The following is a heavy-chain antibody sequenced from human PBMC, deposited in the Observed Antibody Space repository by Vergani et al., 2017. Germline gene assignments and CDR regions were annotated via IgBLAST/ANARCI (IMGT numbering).Heavy chain of an antibody. D-gene: IGHD6-6*01. J-gene: IGHJ4*02. Sequence: QVKLQESGPGLVKPSETLSLTCTVSGGSISSSSYYWGWIRQPPGKGLEWIGSIYYSGSTYYNPSLKSRVTISVDTSKNQFSLKLSSVTAADTAVYYCAREYSSSVGFLAYWGQGTLVTVSS. V-gene: IGHV4-39*02. CDR2: IYYSGST. CDR3: AREYSSSVGFLAY. CDR1: GGSISSSSYY.